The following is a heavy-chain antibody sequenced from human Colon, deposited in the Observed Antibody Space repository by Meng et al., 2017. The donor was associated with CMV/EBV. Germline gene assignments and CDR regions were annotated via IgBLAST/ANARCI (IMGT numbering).Heavy chain of an antibody. V-gene: IGHV4-31*03. J-gene: IGHJ5*02. Sequence: LRLSCSVLGDSISSGGYYWSWIRQHPGKGLEWIGYIYYSGTTYFNPSLKSRVTISLDTSKNQFSLRLTSVTAADTAVYYCVRDVGSWWFDPWGQGTLVTVSS. D-gene: IGHD1-26*01. CDR3: VRDVGSWWFDP. CDR1: GDSISSGGYY. CDR2: IYYSGTT.